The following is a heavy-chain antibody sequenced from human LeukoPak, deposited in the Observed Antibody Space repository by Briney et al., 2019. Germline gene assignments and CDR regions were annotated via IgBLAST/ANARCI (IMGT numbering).Heavy chain of an antibody. CDR1: GFTFSSYG. Sequence: GRSLRLSCAASGFTFSSYGMSWVRQAPGKGLEWVSAISGSGGSTYYADSVKGRFTISRDNSKNTLYLQMSSLRAEDTAVYYCAKPIAAAEFDGWGQGTLVTVSS. CDR3: AKPIAAAEFDG. CDR2: ISGSGGST. J-gene: IGHJ4*02. D-gene: IGHD6-13*01. V-gene: IGHV3-23*01.